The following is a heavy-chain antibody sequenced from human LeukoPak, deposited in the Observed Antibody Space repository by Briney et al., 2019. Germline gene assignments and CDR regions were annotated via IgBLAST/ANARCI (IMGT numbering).Heavy chain of an antibody. D-gene: IGHD2-2*01. CDR1: GGSISSNS. Sequence: SETLSLTCTVSGGSISSNSWSWIRQPAGKGLEGIGYIHDTGSTNYNPSLKSPLTISVDTYKKQFSLMLIAVTAADTAVYYCARVYCSSTACLYWYFDIWGRGTLVTVSS. CDR2: IHDTGST. V-gene: IGHV4-59*01. J-gene: IGHJ2*01. CDR3: ARVYCSSTACLYWYFDI.